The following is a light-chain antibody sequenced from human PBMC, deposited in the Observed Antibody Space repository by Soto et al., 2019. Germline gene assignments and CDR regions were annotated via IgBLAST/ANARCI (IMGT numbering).Light chain of an antibody. Sequence: DLVMTQSPLSLAVTPGEPASIPCRSSQSLLHSNGYNYLDWYLQKPGQSPQLLIYLGSNRASGVPDRFSGSGSGTDFTLKISRVEAEDVGVYYCMQALQTPRTFGQGTKVEI. CDR1: QSLLHSNGYNY. CDR3: MQALQTPRT. J-gene: IGKJ1*01. CDR2: LGS. V-gene: IGKV2-28*01.